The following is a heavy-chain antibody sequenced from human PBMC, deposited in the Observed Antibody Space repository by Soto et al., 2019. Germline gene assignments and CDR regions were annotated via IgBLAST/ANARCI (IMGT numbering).Heavy chain of an antibody. V-gene: IGHV3-21*01. D-gene: IGHD3-10*01. CDR1: GFPFSSYS. Sequence: PGGSLRLSCAASGFPFSSYSMNLVRQAPGKGLEWVSSISSSSSYIYYADSVKGRFTISRDNAKNSLYLQMNSLRAEDTAVYYCATSIRFGEPYWGQGTLVTVSS. CDR2: ISSSSSYI. J-gene: IGHJ4*02. CDR3: ATSIRFGEPY.